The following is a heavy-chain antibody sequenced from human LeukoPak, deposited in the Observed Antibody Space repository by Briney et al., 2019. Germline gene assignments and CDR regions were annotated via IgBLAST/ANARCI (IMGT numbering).Heavy chain of an antibody. CDR2: INSDGSNR. D-gene: IGHD6-19*01. CDR3: AMQWLSPLDS. V-gene: IGHV3-74*01. J-gene: IGHJ4*02. CDR1: GFTFSSNW. Sequence: PGGSLRLSCAASGFTFSSNWMHWVRQAPGKGLVWVARINSDGSNRNYADSVKGRFTISRDNAKNTLYLLMNSLRAEDTAVYYCAMQWLSPLDSWGQGTLVTVSS.